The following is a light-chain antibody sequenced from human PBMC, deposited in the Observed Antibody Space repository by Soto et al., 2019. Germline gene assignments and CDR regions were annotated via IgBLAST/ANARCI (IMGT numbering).Light chain of an antibody. V-gene: IGKV1-6*01. Sequence: AIQMTQSPSSLSASXGDRVTITXXASQGIRNDLGWYQQKPGKAPKLLIYAASSLQSGVPSRFSGSGSGTDFTLTISSLQPEDFATYYCLQDYNYPRTFGQGTKVDIK. CDR3: LQDYNYPRT. J-gene: IGKJ1*01. CDR1: QGIRND. CDR2: AAS.